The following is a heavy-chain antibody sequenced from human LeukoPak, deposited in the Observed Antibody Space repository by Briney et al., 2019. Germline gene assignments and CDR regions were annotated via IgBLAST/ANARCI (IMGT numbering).Heavy chain of an antibody. J-gene: IGHJ4*02. CDR2: ISSNGGST. CDR1: GFTFSSYA. Sequence: PGGSLRLSCAASGFTFSSYAMHWVRQAPGKGLEYVSAISSNGGSTYYANSVKGRFTISRDNSKNTLYLQMGSLRAEDMAVYYCARVVGSSWYDYWGQGTLVTVSS. CDR3: ARVVGSSWYDY. D-gene: IGHD6-13*01. V-gene: IGHV3-64*01.